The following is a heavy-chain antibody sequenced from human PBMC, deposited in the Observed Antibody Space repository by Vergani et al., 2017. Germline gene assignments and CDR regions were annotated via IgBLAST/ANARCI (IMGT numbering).Heavy chain of an antibody. J-gene: IGHJ4*02. CDR1: GFTFSSYG. CDR3: ARLGDYYGSGSYQGYFAY. V-gene: IGHV3-33*01. D-gene: IGHD3-10*01. Sequence: VQLVESGGGVVQPGRSLRLSCAASGFTFSSYGMHWVRQAPGKGLEWVAGIWHDGSNKYYADSVKGRFTISRDNSKNTLYLQMNSLRAEDTAVYYCARLGDYYGSGSYQGYFAYWGQGTLVTVYS. CDR2: IWHDGSNK.